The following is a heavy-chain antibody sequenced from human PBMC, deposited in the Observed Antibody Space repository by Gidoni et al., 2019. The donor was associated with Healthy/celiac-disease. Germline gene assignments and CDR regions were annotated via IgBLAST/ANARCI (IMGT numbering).Heavy chain of an antibody. CDR2: IWYDGSNK. Sequence: QVQLVESGGGVVQPGRYLRLSCAASGFTFSSYGRHWVRQAPGKGLEWVAVIWYDGSNKYYADSVKGRFTISRDNSKNTLYLQMNSLRAEDTAVYYCARDRTTVTTYYYYGMDVWGQGTTVTVSS. J-gene: IGHJ6*02. CDR1: GFTFSSYG. CDR3: ARDRTTVTTYYYYGMDV. V-gene: IGHV3-33*01. D-gene: IGHD4-17*01.